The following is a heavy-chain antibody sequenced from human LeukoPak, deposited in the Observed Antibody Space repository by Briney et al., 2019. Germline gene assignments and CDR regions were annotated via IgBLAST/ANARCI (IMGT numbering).Heavy chain of an antibody. J-gene: IGHJ3*01. CDR2: IDEDGSET. CDR3: VRYGRRANDQPFDV. CDR1: GFTFSNYW. Sequence: GGSLRLSCEVSGFTFSNYWMMWVRQAPGKGLEWVASIDEDGSETNYVGSVTGRFTVSRDHAKNSLFLQMTSLRAEDTAVYYCVRYGRRANDQPFDVWGQGTMVTVSS. V-gene: IGHV3-7*01. D-gene: IGHD1-1*01.